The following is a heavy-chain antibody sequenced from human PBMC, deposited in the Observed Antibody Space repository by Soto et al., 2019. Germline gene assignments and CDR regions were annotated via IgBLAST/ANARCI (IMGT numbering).Heavy chain of an antibody. J-gene: IGHJ3*02. D-gene: IGHD4-17*01. V-gene: IGHV4-39*01. Sequence: QLQLQESGPGLVKPSETLSLTCTVSGGSISSSSYYWGWIRQPPGKGLEWIGSIYYSGSTYYNPSLKSRVTISVDTSKNQFSLKLSSVTAADTAVYYCARSSYGDPDAFDIWGQGTMVTVS. CDR2: IYYSGST. CDR3: ARSSYGDPDAFDI. CDR1: GGSISSSSYY.